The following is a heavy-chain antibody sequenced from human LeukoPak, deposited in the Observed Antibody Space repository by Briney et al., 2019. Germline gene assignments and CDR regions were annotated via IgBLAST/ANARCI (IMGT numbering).Heavy chain of an antibody. J-gene: IGHJ4*02. V-gene: IGHV1-18*01. CDR3: ARDLPRPAYYYDSSGQGFDY. CDR1: GYTFTSYG. D-gene: IGHD3-22*01. CDR2: ISAYNGNT. Sequence: ASVKVSCRASGYTFTSYGISWVRQAPGKGLEWMGWISAYNGNTNYAQKLQGRVTMTTDTSTSTAYMELRSLRSDDTAVYYCARDLPRPAYYYDSSGQGFDYWGQGTLVTVSS.